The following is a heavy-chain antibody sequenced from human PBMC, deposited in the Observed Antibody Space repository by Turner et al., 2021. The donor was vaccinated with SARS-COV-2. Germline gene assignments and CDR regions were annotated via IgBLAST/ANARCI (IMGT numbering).Heavy chain of an antibody. Sequence: EVQLVESGGGLVQPGGSLSLSCPASGFTVSSNYMSWVRQAPGKGLEWVSVIYSGGSTYYADSVKGRFTISRHNSKNTLYLQMNSRRAEDTAVYYCASSSGYSGSWYLKHWGQGTLVTVSS. J-gene: IGHJ4*02. CDR1: GFTVSSNY. D-gene: IGHD6-13*01. V-gene: IGHV3-53*04. CDR2: IYSGGST. CDR3: ASSSGYSGSWYLKH.